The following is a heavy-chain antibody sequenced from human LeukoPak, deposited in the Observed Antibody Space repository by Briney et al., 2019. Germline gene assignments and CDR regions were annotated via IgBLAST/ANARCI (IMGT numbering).Heavy chain of an antibody. CDR1: GFAVGTNY. Sequence: GGSLRLSCAASGFAVGTNYMSWVRQAPGKGLEWVSIIYSGGSTYYADSVKGRFTISRDNSKNTLYLQMNSLRAEDTAIYYCARDTKNWGQGTLVTVSS. CDR3: ARDTKN. J-gene: IGHJ4*02. CDR2: IYSGGST. D-gene: IGHD1-1*01. V-gene: IGHV3-53*01.